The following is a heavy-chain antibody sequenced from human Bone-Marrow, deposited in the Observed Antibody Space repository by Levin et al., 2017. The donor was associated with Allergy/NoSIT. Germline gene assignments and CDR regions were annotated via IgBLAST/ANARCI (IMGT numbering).Heavy chain of an antibody. V-gene: IGHV1-3*01. Sequence: GESLKISCKASGYSFTHYAIHWVRQAPGQRLEWMGWINPVNGNTKYSQNFQGSVTITKDTSASTVYVELSSLRSEDTAVYYCAREVIPRGSSRQWLPLDWFDPWGQGTLVTVSS. J-gene: IGHJ5*02. CDR2: INPVNGNT. CDR1: GYSFTHYA. D-gene: IGHD5-12*01. CDR3: AREVIPRGSSRQWLPLDWFDP.